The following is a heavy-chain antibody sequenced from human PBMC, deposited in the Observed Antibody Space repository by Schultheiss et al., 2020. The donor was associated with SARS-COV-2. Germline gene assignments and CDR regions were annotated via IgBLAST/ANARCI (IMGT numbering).Heavy chain of an antibody. Sequence: GGSLRLSCAASGFTFSSYAMSWVRQAPGKGLEWVANIKQDGSEKYYVDSVKGRFTISRDNAKNSLYLQMNSLRAEDTAVYYCARVSRMNRDGYNLDAFDIWGQGTMVTVSS. CDR2: IKQDGSEK. CDR1: GFTFSSYA. D-gene: IGHD5-24*01. CDR3: ARVSRMNRDGYNLDAFDI. V-gene: IGHV3-7*03. J-gene: IGHJ3*02.